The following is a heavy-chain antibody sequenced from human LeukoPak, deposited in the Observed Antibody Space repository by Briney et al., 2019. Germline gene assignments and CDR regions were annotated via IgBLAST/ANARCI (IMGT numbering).Heavy chain of an antibody. Sequence: GGSLRLSCTASGFTFGDYAMSWVRQAPGKGLEWVSYISSSGSTIYYADSVKGRFTISRDNAKNSLYLQMNSLRAEDTAVYYCARDKDSGYFDYWGQGTLVTVSS. CDR1: GFTFGDYA. J-gene: IGHJ4*02. V-gene: IGHV3-11*01. D-gene: IGHD2-15*01. CDR3: ARDKDSGYFDY. CDR2: ISSSGSTI.